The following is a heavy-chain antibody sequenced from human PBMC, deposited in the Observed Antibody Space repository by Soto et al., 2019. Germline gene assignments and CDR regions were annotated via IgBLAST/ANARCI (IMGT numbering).Heavy chain of an antibody. J-gene: IGHJ4*02. D-gene: IGHD2-21*02. Sequence: QVQLVQSGAEVKKPGASVKVSCKASGYTFTNFGISWVRQAPGQGLEWMGWISAYNGNTNYAQKFQGRVTMTTDTSTSTASMEVRSLRFVDTAVYYCARDVTPIDYWGQGTLVTVSS. V-gene: IGHV1-18*01. CDR2: ISAYNGNT. CDR3: ARDVTPIDY. CDR1: GYTFTNFG.